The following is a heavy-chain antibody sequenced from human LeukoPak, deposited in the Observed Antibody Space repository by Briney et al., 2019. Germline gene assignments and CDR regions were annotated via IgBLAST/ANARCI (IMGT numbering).Heavy chain of an antibody. V-gene: IGHV1-18*01. CDR3: AKGGSTQPWSFDI. Sequence: ASVKVTCKASGNTLTNYGISWVRQAPGQGLEWMGWISFKNGNTNSAQKLQGRVTMTTDTSTSTAYMELMGLTSDDTAVYYCAKGGSTQPWSFDIWGQGTMVTVSS. CDR2: ISFKNGNT. J-gene: IGHJ3*02. D-gene: IGHD2-2*01. CDR1: GNTLTNYG.